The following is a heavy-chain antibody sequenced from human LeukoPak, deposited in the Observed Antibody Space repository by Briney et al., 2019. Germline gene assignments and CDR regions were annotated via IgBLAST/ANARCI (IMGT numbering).Heavy chain of an antibody. CDR3: ARVTMMAVAYDALDI. CDR2: MSSDGRNQ. D-gene: IGHD3-22*01. J-gene: IGHJ3*02. Sequence: GGSLRPSCAASGFSISTYAMNWVRQAPGKGLEWVAVMSSDGRNQYYGDSVKGRFTISRDTSKNTLYLQMNSLRGDDTALYYCARVTMMAVAYDALDIWGQGTMVTVSS. V-gene: IGHV3-30*04. CDR1: GFSISTYA.